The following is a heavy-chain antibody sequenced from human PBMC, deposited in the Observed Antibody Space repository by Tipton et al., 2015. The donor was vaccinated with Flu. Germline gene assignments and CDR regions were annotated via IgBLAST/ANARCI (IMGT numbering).Heavy chain of an antibody. D-gene: IGHD3-9*01. J-gene: IGHJ4*02. V-gene: IGHV3-9*01. Sequence: SLRLSCEGSGFNFDGSAMHWVRQAPGKGLEWVAGISWIGIHIGYGDSAKGRFTISRDNAKNSLYLQMNSLRAEDTAVYYCARGRYYNEFLTGSNGIRYWGQGTLVTVSS. CDR1: GFNFDGSA. CDR2: ISWIGIHI. CDR3: ARGRYYNEFLTGSNGIRY.